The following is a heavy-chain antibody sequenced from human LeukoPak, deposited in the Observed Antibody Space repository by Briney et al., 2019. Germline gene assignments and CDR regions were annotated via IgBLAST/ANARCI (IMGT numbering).Heavy chain of an antibody. J-gene: IGHJ4*02. CDR1: GFTFSDYA. Sequence: GGSLRLSCTASGFTFSDYAMHWVRQAPGKGLEWVAIISDDGIKKYYADSKKGRFTISRDNSKNTLYLQVNGLRPEDTAVYYCARDGGDKTAYYGVQFDCWGQGTLVTVSS. CDR2: ISDDGIKK. V-gene: IGHV3-30*01. CDR3: ARDGGDKTAYYGVQFDC. D-gene: IGHD3-9*01.